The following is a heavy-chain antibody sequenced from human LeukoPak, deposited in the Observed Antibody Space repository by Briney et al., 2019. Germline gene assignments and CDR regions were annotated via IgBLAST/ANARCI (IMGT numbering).Heavy chain of an antibody. CDR1: GGSISSSSYY. Sequence: PSETLSLTCTVSGGSISSSSYYWGWIRQPPGKGLEWIGSIYYSGSTYYNPSLKSRVTISVDTSKNQFSPKLSSVTAADTAVYYCASQQLKYCSSTSCYLNWFDPWGQGTLVTVSS. CDR3: ASQQLKYCSSTSCYLNWFDP. J-gene: IGHJ5*02. D-gene: IGHD2-2*01. CDR2: IYYSGST. V-gene: IGHV4-39*01.